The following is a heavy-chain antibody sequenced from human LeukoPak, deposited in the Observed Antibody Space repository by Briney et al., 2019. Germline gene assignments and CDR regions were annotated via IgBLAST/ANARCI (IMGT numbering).Heavy chain of an antibody. CDR1: GGSISSGSYC. Sequence: SETLSLTCTVSGGSISSGSYCWSWIRQPAGKGLEWIGHIHTSGNTNYNPSLKSRVTISVDTSKNQFSLKLSSVTAADTAVYYCARYSYYYGSGSWFDPWGQGTLVTVSS. CDR3: ARYSYYYGSGSWFDP. J-gene: IGHJ5*02. CDR2: IHTSGNT. D-gene: IGHD3-10*01. V-gene: IGHV4-61*09.